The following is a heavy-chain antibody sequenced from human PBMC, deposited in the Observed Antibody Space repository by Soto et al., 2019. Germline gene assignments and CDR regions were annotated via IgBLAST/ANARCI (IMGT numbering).Heavy chain of an antibody. Sequence: SETLSLTCTVSGGSISSTTYYWGWIRQPPGKGLEWIGSIYYSGITYYSPSLKSRVTISVHTSRNQFSLKLSSVTAADTAVYYCASRRAVRGKNWFDPWGQGTLVT. CDR3: ASRRAVRGKNWFDP. D-gene: IGHD3-10*01. V-gene: IGHV4-39*01. CDR1: GGSISSTTYY. CDR2: IYYSGIT. J-gene: IGHJ5*02.